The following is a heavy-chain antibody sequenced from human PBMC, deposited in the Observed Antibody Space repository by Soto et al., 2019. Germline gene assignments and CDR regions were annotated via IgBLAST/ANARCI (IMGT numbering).Heavy chain of an antibody. CDR2: IWYDGSNK. V-gene: IGHV3-33*01. D-gene: IGHD3-3*01. CDR1: GFTFSSYG. CDR3: ARDGTIFGVVPTYYYYGMDV. Sequence: QVQLVESGGGVVQPGRPLRLSCAASGFTFSSYGMHWVRQAPGKGLEWVAVIWYDGSNKYYADSVKGRFTISRDNSKNTLYLQMNSLRAEDTAVYYCARDGTIFGVVPTYYYYGMDVWGQGTTVTVSS. J-gene: IGHJ6*02.